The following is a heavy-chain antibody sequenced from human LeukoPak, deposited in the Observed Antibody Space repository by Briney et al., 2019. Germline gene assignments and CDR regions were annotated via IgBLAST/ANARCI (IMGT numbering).Heavy chain of an antibody. CDR1: GFTFSSYS. V-gene: IGHV3-21*01. CDR3: ARDPWVVDYDLWSGYSNWFDP. J-gene: IGHJ5*02. D-gene: IGHD3-3*01. Sequence: GGSLRLSCAASGFTFSSYSMNWVRQAPGKGLEWVSSISSSSSYIYYADSVKGRFTISRDNAKNSLYLQMNSLRAEDTAVYYCARDPWVVDYDLWSGYSNWFDPWGQGTLVTVSS. CDR2: ISSSSSYI.